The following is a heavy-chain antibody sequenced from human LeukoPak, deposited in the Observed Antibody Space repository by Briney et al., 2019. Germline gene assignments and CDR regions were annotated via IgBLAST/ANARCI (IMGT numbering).Heavy chain of an antibody. CDR2: ISTSATTM. D-gene: IGHD2-2*01. CDR1: GFTFSNRR. V-gene: IGHV3-48*04. CDR3: ARESLRYQLPANDFDY. Sequence: QPGGSLRLSCAASGFTFSNRRMNWVRQAPGKGLEWLSFISTSATTMYYADSVKGRFIISRDNAKNSLYLQMNSLRAEDTAVYYCARESLRYQLPANDFDYWGQGTLVTVSS. J-gene: IGHJ4*02.